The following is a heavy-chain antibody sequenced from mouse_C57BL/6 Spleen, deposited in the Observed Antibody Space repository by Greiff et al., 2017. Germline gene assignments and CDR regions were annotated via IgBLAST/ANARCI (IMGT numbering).Heavy chain of an antibody. CDR2: IDPSDSYT. CDR3: ASRSYDYFDY. CDR1: GYTFTSYW. V-gene: IGHV1-50*01. J-gene: IGHJ2*01. Sequence: VKLQQPGAELVKPGASVKLSCKASGYTFTSYWMQWVKQRPGQGLEWIGEIDPSDSYTNYNQKFKGKATLTVDTSSSTAYMQLSSLTSEDSAVYYCASRSYDYFDYWGQGTTLTVSS.